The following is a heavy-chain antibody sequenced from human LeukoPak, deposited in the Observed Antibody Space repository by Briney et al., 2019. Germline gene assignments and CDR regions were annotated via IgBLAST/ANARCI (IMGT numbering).Heavy chain of an antibody. CDR1: GFTFSSYT. V-gene: IGHV3-21*01. CDR3: ATPPLVTWFDP. D-gene: IGHD4-23*01. Sequence: GGSLRLSCVASGFTFSSYTMNWVRQAPGRGLEWVSSISSGSHYIDYADSVRGRFTISRDNAENSLHLHMSSLRAEDTAVYYCATPPLVTWFDPWGQGTLVTVSS. CDR2: ISSGSHYI. J-gene: IGHJ5*02.